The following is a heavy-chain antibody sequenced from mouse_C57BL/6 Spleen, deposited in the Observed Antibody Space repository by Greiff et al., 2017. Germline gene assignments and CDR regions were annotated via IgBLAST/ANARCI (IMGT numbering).Heavy chain of an antibody. CDR1: GYAFTNYL. V-gene: IGHV1-54*01. D-gene: IGHD1-1*01. CDR2: INPGSGGT. CDR3: ARGSYYGSSYFDV. J-gene: IGHJ1*03. Sequence: QVQLQQSGAELVRPGTSVKVSCKASGYAFTNYLIEWVKQRPGQGLEWIGVINPGSGGTNYNEKFKGKATLTADKSSSTAYMQLSSLTSEDSAVYCCARGSYYGSSYFDVWGTGTTVTVSS.